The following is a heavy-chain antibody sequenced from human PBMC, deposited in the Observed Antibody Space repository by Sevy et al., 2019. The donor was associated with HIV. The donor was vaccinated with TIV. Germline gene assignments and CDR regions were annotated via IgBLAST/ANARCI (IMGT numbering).Heavy chain of an antibody. V-gene: IGHV3-33*01. D-gene: IGHD5-18*01. CDR2: IWYDGSNK. CDR3: AREEVTAMGVNDAFDI. Sequence: GGSLRLSCAASGFTFSSYGMHWVRQAPGKGLEWVAVIWYDGSNKYYADSVKGRFTISRDNSKNTLYLQMNSLRAEDTAVYYCAREEVTAMGVNDAFDIWGQGTMVTVSS. CDR1: GFTFSSYG. J-gene: IGHJ3*02.